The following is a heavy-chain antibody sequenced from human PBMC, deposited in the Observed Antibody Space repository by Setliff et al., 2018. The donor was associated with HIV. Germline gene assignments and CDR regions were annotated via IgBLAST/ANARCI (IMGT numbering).Heavy chain of an antibody. D-gene: IGHD6-6*01. J-gene: IGHJ4*02. V-gene: IGHV4-61*09. CDR3: ARAHIAARPFDH. Sequence: SETLSLTCTVSGGSISSGSYYWSWIRQPAGKGLEWIGHIYTSGTTYYNPSLKSRLIISIDTSKNQFSLKLSSVTAADTAVYFCARAHIAARPFDHWGQGTLVTVSS. CDR2: IYTSGTT. CDR1: GGSISSGSYY.